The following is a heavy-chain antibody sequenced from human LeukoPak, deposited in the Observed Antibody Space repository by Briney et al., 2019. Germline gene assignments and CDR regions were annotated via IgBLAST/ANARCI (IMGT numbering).Heavy chain of an antibody. Sequence: GSLRLSCAASGFTVRSNYMSWGRQAPGKGLEWVSIIYSGGSTYYTDSVKGRFTISRDNSNNTLYLQMNSLRVEDTAVYYCARGEWELLRAYWGQGTLVTVSS. CDR1: GFTVRSNY. CDR2: IYSGGST. D-gene: IGHD1-26*01. CDR3: ARGEWELLRAY. J-gene: IGHJ4*02. V-gene: IGHV3-66*02.